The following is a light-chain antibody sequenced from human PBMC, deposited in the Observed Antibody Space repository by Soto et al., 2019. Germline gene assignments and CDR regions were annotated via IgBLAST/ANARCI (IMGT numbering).Light chain of an antibody. CDR1: QSVGRN. CDR3: QQYDNWPRLT. V-gene: IGKV3-15*01. CDR2: LAT. J-gene: IGKJ4*01. Sequence: EIVMSQSPATLSVSPGERVTLSCRASQSVGRNLVWYQQKPGQAPRLLIYLATTRATGIPARFSGSGSGTESTVTISSLQSEDLAVYYCQQYDNWPRLTFGGGTKVEIK.